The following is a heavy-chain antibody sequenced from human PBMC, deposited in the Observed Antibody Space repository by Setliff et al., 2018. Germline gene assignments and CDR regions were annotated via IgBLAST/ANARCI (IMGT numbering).Heavy chain of an antibody. CDR3: ARGGMAAANRKGVFEY. CDR2: INPGGGSA. Sequence: GASVKVSCKASANTFIAYYIHWVRQAPGQGLEWMGIINPGGGSASYAEKFQGRVTMTRDTSTSTFYMEVNILRSDDTAVYYCARGGMAAANRKGVFEYWGQGTLVTVSS. D-gene: IGHD6-13*01. V-gene: IGHV1-46*01. J-gene: IGHJ4*02. CDR1: ANTFIAYY.